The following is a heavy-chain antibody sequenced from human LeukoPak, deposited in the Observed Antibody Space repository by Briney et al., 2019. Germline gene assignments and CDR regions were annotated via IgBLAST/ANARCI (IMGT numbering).Heavy chain of an antibody. CDR1: GGSISSSSYY. J-gene: IGHJ6*02. Sequence: PSETLSLTCTVSGGSISSSSYYWGWIRQPPGKGLEWIGTIYYGGSTYYNPSLKSRVTMSVDTSKNQFSLKLSSVTAADTAVYYCARAVSDFWSGDYYYYYGMDVWGQGTTVTVSS. V-gene: IGHV4-39*01. D-gene: IGHD3-3*01. CDR2: IYYGGST. CDR3: ARAVSDFWSGDYYYYYGMDV.